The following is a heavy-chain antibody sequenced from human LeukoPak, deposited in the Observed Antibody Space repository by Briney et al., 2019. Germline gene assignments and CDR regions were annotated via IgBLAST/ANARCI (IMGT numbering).Heavy chain of an antibody. CDR1: GFTFSTYI. V-gene: IGHV3-21*01. Sequence: PGGSLRLSCAASGFTFSTYIMNWVRQAPGKGLERVSSISSSSSYIYYADSVKGRFTISRDNAKNSLYPQMNSLRAEDTAVYYCARALYDYVWGSYRPEYYFDYWGQGTLVTVSS. CDR3: ARALYDYVWGSYRPEYYFDY. J-gene: IGHJ4*02. CDR2: ISSSSSYI. D-gene: IGHD3-16*02.